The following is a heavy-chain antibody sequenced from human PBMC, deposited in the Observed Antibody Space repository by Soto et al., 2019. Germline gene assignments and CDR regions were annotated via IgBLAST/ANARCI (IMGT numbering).Heavy chain of an antibody. CDR3: AKDQGYGDWGDAFDI. J-gene: IGHJ3*02. Sequence: GGSLSPSSQPFGFTFSSYARSWVRQAPGQGLAWVAAISGSGGSKYYADSVKGRFTISRDNSKNTLYLQMNSLRAEDTAVYYCAKDQGYGDWGDAFDIWGQGTMVNVSS. CDR2: ISGSGGSK. D-gene: IGHD4-17*01. CDR1: GFTFSSYA. V-gene: IGHV3-23*01.